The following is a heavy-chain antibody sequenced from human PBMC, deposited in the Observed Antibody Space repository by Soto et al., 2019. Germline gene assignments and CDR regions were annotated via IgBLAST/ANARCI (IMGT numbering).Heavy chain of an antibody. CDR1: GGTFSSYA. D-gene: IGHD3-22*01. CDR3: ARGSDYYDSSGWAFDI. CDR2: IIPIFGTA. Sequence: SVKVSCKASGGTFSSYAISWVRQAPGQGLEWMGGIIPIFGTANYAQKFQGRVTITADESTSTAYMELSSLRSEDTAVYYCARGSDYYDSSGWAFDIWGQGTMVTVSS. V-gene: IGHV1-69*13. J-gene: IGHJ3*02.